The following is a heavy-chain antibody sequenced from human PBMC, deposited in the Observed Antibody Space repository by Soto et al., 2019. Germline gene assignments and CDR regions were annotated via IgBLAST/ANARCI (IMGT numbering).Heavy chain of an antibody. CDR1: GGSFIDFY. CDR2: INYSGNT. Sequence: ASETLSLTCAVYGGSFIDFYWSWIRQSPWKGLEWLGEINYSGNTNYNPSLKSRITISVDTSKKELYLKLTSVTAADTAIYYCSCYARDYWGQGTLVTVSS. CDR3: SCYARDY. D-gene: IGHD2-15*01. J-gene: IGHJ4*02. V-gene: IGHV4-34*01.